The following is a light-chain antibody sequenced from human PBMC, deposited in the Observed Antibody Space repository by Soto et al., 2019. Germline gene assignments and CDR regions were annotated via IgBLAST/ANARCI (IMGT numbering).Light chain of an antibody. CDR1: QSVS. Sequence: EIVLTQSPGTLSLSPGERATLFCRASQSVSLCWYQQTPCQAPRLLIFGASNRATGIPDRFSGSGSGTDFTLTISRLETEDFAVYYCQQYGSSPRTFGQGTRVEIK. CDR2: GAS. J-gene: IGKJ5*01. CDR3: QQYGSSPRT. V-gene: IGKV3-20*01.